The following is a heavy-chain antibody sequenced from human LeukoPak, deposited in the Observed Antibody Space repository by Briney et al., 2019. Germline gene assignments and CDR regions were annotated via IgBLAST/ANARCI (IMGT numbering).Heavy chain of an antibody. CDR3: ARGKPTYYYDSREASGAFDI. CDR1: GGSISSYY. Sequence: SETLSLTCTVSGGSISSYYWSWIRQPAGKGLEWIGRIYTSGSTNYNPSLKSRVTMSVDTSKNQFSLKLSSVTAADTAVYYCARGKPTYYYDSREASGAFDIWGQGTMVTVSS. CDR2: IYTSGST. J-gene: IGHJ3*02. V-gene: IGHV4-4*07. D-gene: IGHD3-22*01.